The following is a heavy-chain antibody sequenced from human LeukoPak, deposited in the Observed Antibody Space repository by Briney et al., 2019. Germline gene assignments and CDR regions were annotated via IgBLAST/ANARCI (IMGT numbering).Heavy chain of an antibody. J-gene: IGHJ5*02. Sequence: PGGSLRLSCAASGFTFSSYWMHWARQAPGKGLVWVSRVSSDGSSTPYADSVKGRFTISRDNAKDTLFLQMNSLRAEDTAVYYCARDDLGSWGQGTLVTVSS. V-gene: IGHV3-74*01. D-gene: IGHD7-27*01. CDR2: VSSDGSST. CDR1: GFTFSSYW. CDR3: ARDDLGS.